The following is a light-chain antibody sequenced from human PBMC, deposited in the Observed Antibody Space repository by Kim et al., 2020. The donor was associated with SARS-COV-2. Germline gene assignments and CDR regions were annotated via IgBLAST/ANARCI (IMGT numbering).Light chain of an antibody. CDR2: HAS. CDR1: QDISNY. Sequence: ASVGDRVTITCQASQDISNYLNCYQQKPGKAPKLLIYHASNLETGVPSRFSGSGSGTDFTFNISSLQPEDIATYYCQQYDNLPLYSFGQGTKLEI. CDR3: QQYDNLPLYS. V-gene: IGKV1-33*01. J-gene: IGKJ2*03.